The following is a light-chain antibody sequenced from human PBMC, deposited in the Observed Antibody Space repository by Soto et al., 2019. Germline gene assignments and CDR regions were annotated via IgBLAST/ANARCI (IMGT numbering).Light chain of an antibody. V-gene: IGKV1-5*01. Sequence: DIQMTQSPSTLSASVGDRVTITCRASQSISDWLAWYQQKPGKAPKLLIYYASGLESGVPSRFSGSGSGTEFTLTISSLQPDDFAPYYCQQYNSYSLTFGGGTKVEIK. CDR3: QQYNSYSLT. CDR2: YAS. CDR1: QSISDW. J-gene: IGKJ4*01.